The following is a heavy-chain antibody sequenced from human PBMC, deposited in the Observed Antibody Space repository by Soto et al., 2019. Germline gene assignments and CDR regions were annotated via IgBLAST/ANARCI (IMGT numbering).Heavy chain of an antibody. V-gene: IGHV3-30-3*01. D-gene: IGHD3-22*01. CDR1: GFTFSTFA. CDR2: ISYDGSNK. Sequence: LRLSCAASGFTFSTFAMHWVRQAPGKGLDWVAVISYDGSNKYYADSVKGRFTISRDNSKNTLYLQMNSLRAEDTAVYYCARDPAGGSGYYYLFDYWGQGTLVTVSS. CDR3: ARDPAGGSGYYYLFDY. J-gene: IGHJ4*02.